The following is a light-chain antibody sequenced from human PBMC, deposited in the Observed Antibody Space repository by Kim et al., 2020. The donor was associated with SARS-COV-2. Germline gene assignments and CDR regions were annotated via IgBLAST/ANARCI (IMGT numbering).Light chain of an antibody. CDR2: KAS. CDR1: QSISSW. V-gene: IGKV1-5*03. Sequence: SESVGDRVTITCRASQSISSWLAWYQQKSGKAPNLLIYKASNLHSGVPSRFSGSGSGTEFTLTISSLQPDDFATYYCQQYNSYPTFGQGTKVDIK. J-gene: IGKJ1*01. CDR3: QQYNSYPT.